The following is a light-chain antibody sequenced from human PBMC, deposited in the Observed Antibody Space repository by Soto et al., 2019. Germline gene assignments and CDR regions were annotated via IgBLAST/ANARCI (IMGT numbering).Light chain of an antibody. CDR3: LQYYNFSWT. CDR2: AAS. CDR1: QDIRND. J-gene: IGKJ1*01. V-gene: IGKV1-6*01. Sequence: AIQMTQSPSSLSASVGDRVTITCRASQDIRNDLGWYQQKPGKAPSLLIYAASSLESGVPSRFSGSGSGTDFTLTISSLQPEDFATYYCLQYYNFSWTFGQGTKVEVK.